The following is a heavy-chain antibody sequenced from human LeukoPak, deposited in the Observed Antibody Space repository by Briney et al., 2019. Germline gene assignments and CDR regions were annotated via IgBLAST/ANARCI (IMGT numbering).Heavy chain of an antibody. CDR3: ARHGYSSGSGYFDL. CDR1: GGSISGYY. Sequence: PSETLSLTCTVSGGSISGYYWSWIRQPPGKGLEWIGYIYYSGSTNYNPSLKSRVTISVDTSKNQFSLKLTSVTAADTAVYYCARHGYSSGSGYFDLWGRGTLVTVSS. J-gene: IGHJ2*01. V-gene: IGHV4-59*08. CDR2: IYYSGST. D-gene: IGHD5-18*01.